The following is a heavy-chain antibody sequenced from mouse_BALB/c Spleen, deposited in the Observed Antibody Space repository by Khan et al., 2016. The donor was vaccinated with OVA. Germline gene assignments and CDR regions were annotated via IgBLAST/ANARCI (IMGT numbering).Heavy chain of an antibody. J-gene: IGHJ3*01. CDR3: VRSASYGDYVEAWFAY. Sequence: EVQLQQSGPELVKPGASMKMSCKASGYSFTGYTMNWVKQSHVKNLEWIGLINPYNGGTDYNQKLRGKATLTVDKSSNTAYMELLSLTSEDSAVYYCVRSASYGDYVEAWFAYWGQGTLVTVSA. CDR2: INPYNGGT. V-gene: IGHV1-26*01. D-gene: IGHD2-13*01. CDR1: GYSFTGYT.